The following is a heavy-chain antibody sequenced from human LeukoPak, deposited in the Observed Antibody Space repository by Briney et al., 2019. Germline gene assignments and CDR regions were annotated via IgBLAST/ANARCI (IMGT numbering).Heavy chain of an antibody. CDR1: GFTFSIYV. V-gene: IGHV3-23*01. CDR2: IGTSGATT. Sequence: PGGSLRLSCVTSGFTFSIYVMSWVRKFPGKGLEWLSSIGTSGATTTYADSVKGRFTISRDNSENTLYLQMNSLRVEDTAEYYCARIERCDYWGQGTLVTVSS. CDR3: ARIERCDY. J-gene: IGHJ4*02.